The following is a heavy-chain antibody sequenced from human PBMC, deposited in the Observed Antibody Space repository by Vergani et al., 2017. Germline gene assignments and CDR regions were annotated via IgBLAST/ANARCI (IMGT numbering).Heavy chain of an antibody. J-gene: IGHJ4*02. CDR3: WYTNYANIWDF. CDR1: GFDFSQAW. Sequence: EVRLVESGGGLVKPGGSLRLSCQVSGFDFSQAWMNWVRQSPWKGLEYIGLSKPKNEGGTTHYNAAMKGRGTISRDDSKSVLFLEMPNLAPEYTSVYYCWYTNYANIWDFWGQGSLGTVSS. D-gene: IGHD2-8*01. V-gene: IGHV3-15*05. CDR2: SKPKNEGGTT.